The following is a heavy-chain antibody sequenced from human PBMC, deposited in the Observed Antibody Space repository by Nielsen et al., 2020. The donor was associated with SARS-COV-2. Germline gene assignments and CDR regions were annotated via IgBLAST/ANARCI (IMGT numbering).Heavy chain of an antibody. J-gene: IGHJ3*02. Sequence: GGSLRLPCAASGFTFSSYAMRWVRQAPGKGLEWVSAISGSGGSTYYADSVKGRFTISRDNSKNTLFLQMNSLRAEDTAVYYCAKQYSDNYYDAFDIWGQGTMVTVSS. CDR1: GFTFSSYA. V-gene: IGHV3-23*01. D-gene: IGHD5-12*01. CDR2: ISGSGGST. CDR3: AKQYSDNYYDAFDI.